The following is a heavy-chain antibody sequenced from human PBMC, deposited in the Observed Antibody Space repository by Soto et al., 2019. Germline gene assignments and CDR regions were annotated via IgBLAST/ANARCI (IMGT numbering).Heavy chain of an antibody. D-gene: IGHD3-10*01. V-gene: IGHV3-48*01. CDR3: ARHPARIAQFGWFDP. Sequence: EVQLVESGGGLVQPGGSLRLSCAASGFTFSSYSMNWVRQAPGKGLEWVSYISSSSSTIYYADSVKGRFTISRDNAKNSLYRQTHSLRSEDTAVYDCARHPARIAQFGWFDPWGQGTLVTVSS. CDR2: ISSSSSTI. J-gene: IGHJ5*02. CDR1: GFTFSSYS.